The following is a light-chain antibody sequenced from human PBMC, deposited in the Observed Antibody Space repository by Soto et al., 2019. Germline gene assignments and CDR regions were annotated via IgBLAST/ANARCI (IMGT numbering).Light chain of an antibody. CDR1: SSNIGSNY. J-gene: IGLJ2*01. CDR3: AAWDDSLSGVV. V-gene: IGLV1-47*01. CDR2: RHN. Sequence: QAVLTQPPSASGTPGQRVTISCSGSSSNIGSNYVYWYQQLPGTAPKLLIYRHNQRPSGVPDRFSGSKSGTSASLAISGLRSEDEAHYYCAAWDDSLSGVVFGGGTKLTVL.